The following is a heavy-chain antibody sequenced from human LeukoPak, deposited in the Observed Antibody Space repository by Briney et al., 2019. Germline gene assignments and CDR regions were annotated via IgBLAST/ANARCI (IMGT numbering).Heavy chain of an antibody. CDR2: IKQDGREK. D-gene: IGHD6-13*01. J-gene: IGHJ4*02. CDR1: GFTFSNYW. CDR3: TRDEAAATN. Sequence: GGSLRLSCAGSGFTFSNYWMSWVRQAPGKGPEWVANIKQDGREKHYVGSVKGRFTISRDNAKSSLYLQMNSLRAEDTGIYYCTRDEAAATNWGQGTLVTVSS. V-gene: IGHV3-7*01.